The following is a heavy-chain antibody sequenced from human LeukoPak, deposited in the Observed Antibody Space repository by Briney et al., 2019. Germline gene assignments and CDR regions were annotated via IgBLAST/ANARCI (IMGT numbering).Heavy chain of an antibody. D-gene: IGHD6-19*01. Sequence: PSGTLSLTCTVSGYSISSGYYWGWIRQPPGKGLEWIGTIFHSGSTYQKPSLKTRVTISVDTSKNQFSLKLSSVTAADTAVYYCARAKRPSISVAGRSDHYYYMDVWGKGTTVTVSS. CDR3: ARAKRPSISVAGRSDHYYYMDV. CDR1: GYSISSGYY. CDR2: IFHSGST. V-gene: IGHV4-38-2*02. J-gene: IGHJ6*03.